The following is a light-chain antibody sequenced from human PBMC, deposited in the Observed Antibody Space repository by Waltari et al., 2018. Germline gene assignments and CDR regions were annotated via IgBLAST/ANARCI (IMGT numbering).Light chain of an antibody. J-gene: IGKJ5*01. Sequence: DVVMTQFPLSMPVTLGKQASISSRSRQSLVYSDGNTYLNWFQQRPGQSPRRLIYKVSNRDSGVPDRFSGSGSGTNFTLKVSRVEAEDVGLYFCMQALQSPVTFGQGTRLEIK. V-gene: IGKV2-30*01. CDR2: KVS. CDR3: MQALQSPVT. CDR1: QSLVYSDGNTY.